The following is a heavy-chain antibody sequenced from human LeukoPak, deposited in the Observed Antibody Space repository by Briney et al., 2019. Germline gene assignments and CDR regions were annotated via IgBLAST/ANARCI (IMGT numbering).Heavy chain of an antibody. CDR2: MNPNSGNT. V-gene: IGHV1-8*01. D-gene: IGHD3-3*01. CDR1: GYAFTSYD. CDR3: ARLTRFYYYYYGMDV. Sequence: ASVKVSCKASGYAFTSYDINWVRQATGQGLECMGWMNPNSGNTGYAQKFQGRVTMTRNTSISTAYMELSSLRSEDTAVYYCARLTRFYYYYYGMDVWGQGTTVTVSS. J-gene: IGHJ6*02.